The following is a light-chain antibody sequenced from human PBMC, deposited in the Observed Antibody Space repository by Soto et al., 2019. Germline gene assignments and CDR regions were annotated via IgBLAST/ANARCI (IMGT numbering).Light chain of an antibody. CDR2: AAS. CDR1: QGISRS. Sequence: DIQMTQSPSSVSASVGDRVTISCQASQGISRSLAWYQQKPGKAPKXLIYAASSLQSGVPSRFSGSGFGTDFTLTISSLKPEDFAIYYCQQADTFPITFGQGTRLEIK. CDR3: QQADTFPIT. J-gene: IGKJ5*01. V-gene: IGKV1D-12*01.